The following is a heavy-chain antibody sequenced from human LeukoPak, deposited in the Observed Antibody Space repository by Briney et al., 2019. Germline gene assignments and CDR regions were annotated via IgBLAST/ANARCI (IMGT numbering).Heavy chain of an antibody. J-gene: IGHJ4*02. Sequence: GGSLRLSCAASGFNFSSYAMTWVRQAPGKGLEWVSAIKFSGGITYYADSVKGRFTISRDNSKNTLYLQMNSLRAEDTAVYYCAKDGLGYCTNGVCYTFDYWGQGTLVTVSS. CDR3: AKDGLGYCTNGVCYTFDY. V-gene: IGHV3-23*01. D-gene: IGHD2-8*01. CDR1: GFNFSSYA. CDR2: IKFSGGIT.